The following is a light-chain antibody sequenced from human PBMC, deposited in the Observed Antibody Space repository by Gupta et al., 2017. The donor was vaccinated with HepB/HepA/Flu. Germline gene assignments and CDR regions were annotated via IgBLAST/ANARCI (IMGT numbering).Light chain of an antibody. CDR2: KAS. Sequence: DIQMSQSLSTLSACVGDRVTITCRASQSISSWLAWYQQKPGQAPKLLIQKASNLESGVPSRFNGSGSGTEFTLTISSLQPDDFATYYCQQYNSDSETFGQGTKVEVK. CDR1: QSISSW. CDR3: QQYNSDSET. J-gene: IGKJ1*01. V-gene: IGKV1-5*03.